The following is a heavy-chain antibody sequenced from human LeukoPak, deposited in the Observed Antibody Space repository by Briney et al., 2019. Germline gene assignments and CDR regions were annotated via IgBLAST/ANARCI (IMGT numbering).Heavy chain of an antibody. CDR1: GFTFRSYG. CDR2: ISYDGSNK. V-gene: IGHV3-30*03. Sequence: GGSLRLSCVASGFTFRSYGIHWVRQGPGKGLEWVAVISYDGSNKYYADSVKGRFTISRDNAKNSLYLQMNSLRDEDTAVYYCARDTLVYADSPDAFDIWGQGTMVTVSS. J-gene: IGHJ3*02. CDR3: ARDTLVYADSPDAFDI. D-gene: IGHD4-17*01.